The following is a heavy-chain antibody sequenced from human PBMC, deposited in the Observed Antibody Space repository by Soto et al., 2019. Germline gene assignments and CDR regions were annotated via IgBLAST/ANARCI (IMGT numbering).Heavy chain of an antibody. CDR3: ARGLILWFGELSRRGGYYYYMDV. CDR2: INDSGNI. Sequence: HVQLQQWGAGLLKPSETLSLTCAVYGGSLSGYQWTWIRQTPGKGLVWIGEINDSGNINYNPSLKSRVTILLDTPRKQISLKLSSVTAADSAVYYCARGLILWFGELSRRGGYYYYMDVWGKGTTVTVSS. CDR1: GGSLSGYQ. V-gene: IGHV4-34*01. J-gene: IGHJ6*03. D-gene: IGHD3-10*01.